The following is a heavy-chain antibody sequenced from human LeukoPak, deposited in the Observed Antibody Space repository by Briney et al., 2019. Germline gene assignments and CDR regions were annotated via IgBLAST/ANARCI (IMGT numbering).Heavy chain of an antibody. CDR2: IYTSGST. V-gene: IGHV4-61*02. Sequence: SETLSFTCTVSGGSISSGSYYWSWIRQPAGKGLEWIGRIYTSGSTNYNPSLKSRVTISVDTSKNQFSLKLSSVTAADTAVYYCARGGYCGGDCYFYYWGQGTLVTVSS. D-gene: IGHD2-21*02. CDR1: GGSISSGSYY. J-gene: IGHJ4*02. CDR3: ARGGYCGGDCYFYY.